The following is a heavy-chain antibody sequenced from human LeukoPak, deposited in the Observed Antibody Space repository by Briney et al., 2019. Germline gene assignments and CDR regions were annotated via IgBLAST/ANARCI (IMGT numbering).Heavy chain of an antibody. CDR1: GFTFSNYW. V-gene: IGHV3-74*01. Sequence: PGGSLRLSCAASGFTFSNYWMHWVRQAPGKGLVWVSRIKSDGSSTTYADSVKGRFTISRDNAKNTLYLQMNSLRAEDTAVYYCTKSDWFDPWGQGTLVTVPS. D-gene: IGHD3-3*01. CDR2: IKSDGSST. CDR3: TKSDWFDP. J-gene: IGHJ5*02.